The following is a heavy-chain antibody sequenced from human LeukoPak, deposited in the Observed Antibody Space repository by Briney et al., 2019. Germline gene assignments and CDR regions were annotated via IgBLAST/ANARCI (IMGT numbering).Heavy chain of an antibody. J-gene: IGHJ4*02. Sequence: SETLSLTCTVSGGSISSSSYYWGWIRQPPGKGLEWIGSIYYSGSTYYNPSLKSRATISVDTSKNQFSLKLSSVTVADTAVYYCARRLAGTEDYWGQGTLVTVSS. CDR3: ARRLAGTEDY. D-gene: IGHD6-13*01. V-gene: IGHV4-39*01. CDR2: IYYSGST. CDR1: GGSISSSSYY.